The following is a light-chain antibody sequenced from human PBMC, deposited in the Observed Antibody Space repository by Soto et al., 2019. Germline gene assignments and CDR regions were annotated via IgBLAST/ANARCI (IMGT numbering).Light chain of an antibody. J-gene: IGKJ1*01. CDR1: QSISSY. Sequence: DIQMTQSPSSLSASVGDRVTITCRASQSISSYFNWYQQKPGKAPKLLIYAASSLQSGVPSRFSGSGSGTDFTLTINSLQPEDFATYYCQQSYSAPRTFGQGTKVDIK. CDR2: AAS. V-gene: IGKV1-39*01. CDR3: QQSYSAPRT.